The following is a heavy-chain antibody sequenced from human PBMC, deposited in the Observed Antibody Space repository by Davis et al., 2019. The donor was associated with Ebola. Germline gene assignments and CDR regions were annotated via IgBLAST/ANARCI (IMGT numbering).Heavy chain of an antibody. D-gene: IGHD3-22*01. V-gene: IGHV4-31*03. CDR2: IYYSGST. Sequence: SETLSLTCTVSGGSISSGGYYWSWIRQHPGKGLEWLGYIYYSGSTYYNPSLKSRVTISVDTSKNQFSLKLSSVTAEDTAVYYCASGPTYYYDSSGYGRKYYFDYWGQGTLVTVSS. CDR1: GGSISSGGYY. J-gene: IGHJ4*02. CDR3: ASGPTYYYDSSGYGRKYYFDY.